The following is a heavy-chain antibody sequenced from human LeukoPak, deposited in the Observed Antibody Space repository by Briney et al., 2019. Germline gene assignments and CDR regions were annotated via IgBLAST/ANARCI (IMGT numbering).Heavy chain of an antibody. D-gene: IGHD6-13*01. Sequence: GGSLRLSCAASGFTVSSNYMSWVRQAPGKGLEWVANINQDGSEEFYVDSVKGRFTISRDNAKKSLYLQMNSLRAEDTAVYYCASGQQLGYWGQGTLVTVSS. J-gene: IGHJ4*02. CDR1: GFTVSSNY. V-gene: IGHV3-7*03. CDR2: INQDGSEE. CDR3: ASGQQLGY.